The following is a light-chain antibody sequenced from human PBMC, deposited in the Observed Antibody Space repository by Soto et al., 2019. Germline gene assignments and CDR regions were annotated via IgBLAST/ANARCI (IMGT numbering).Light chain of an antibody. V-gene: IGLV1-40*01. CDR2: ANS. J-gene: IGLJ1*01. CDR1: SSNIGAGYD. CDR3: CSYAGSPWF. Sequence: QSALTQPPSVSGAPGQRVTISCTGSSSNIGAGYDVHWYQQLPGTAPKLLIYANSNRPSGVPGRFSGSKSGTSASLAITGLQAEDEADYYCCSYAGSPWFFGTGTKVTVL.